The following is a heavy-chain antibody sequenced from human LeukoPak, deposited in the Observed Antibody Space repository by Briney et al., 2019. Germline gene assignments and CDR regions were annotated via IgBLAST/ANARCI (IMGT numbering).Heavy chain of an antibody. V-gene: IGHV3-23*01. Sequence: PGGSLRLSCAASGFTFSSYAMSWVRQAPGKGLEWVSAISGSGGSTYYADSVKGRLTISRDNSKNTLYLQMNSLRAEDTAVYYCAKRSYYYDSSGYSPFDYWGQGTLVTVSS. J-gene: IGHJ4*02. CDR2: ISGSGGST. CDR1: GFTFSSYA. D-gene: IGHD3-22*01. CDR3: AKRSYYYDSSGYSPFDY.